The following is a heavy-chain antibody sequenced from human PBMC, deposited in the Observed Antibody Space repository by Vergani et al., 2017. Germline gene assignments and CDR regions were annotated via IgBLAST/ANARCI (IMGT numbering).Heavy chain of an antibody. D-gene: IGHD6-13*01. CDR2: ISSSSSTI. CDR3: ARPYPYSSSWKGYFDY. Sequence: QVQLVESGGGLVKPGGSLRLSCAASGFTFSDYYMSWIRQAPGKGLEWVSYISSSSSTIYYADPVKGPFTISRDNAKNALYLQMNSLRAEYPAVYYCARPYPYSSSWKGYFDYWGQGTLVTVSS. V-gene: IGHV3-11*01. CDR1: GFTFSDYY. J-gene: IGHJ4*02.